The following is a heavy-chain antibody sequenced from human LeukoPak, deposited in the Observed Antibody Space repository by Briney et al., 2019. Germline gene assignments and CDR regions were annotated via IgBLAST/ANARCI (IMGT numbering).Heavy chain of an antibody. CDR3: ARWAVAGTVAFDI. J-gene: IGHJ3*02. D-gene: IGHD6-19*01. CDR2: IYYSGST. V-gene: IGHV4-39*01. Sequence: SETLSLTCAVSGGSISSSSYYWGWIRQPPGKGLEWIGSIYYSGSTYYNPSLKSRVTISVDTSKNQFSLKLSSVTAADTAVYYCARWAVAGTVAFDIWGQGTMVTVSS. CDR1: GGSISSSSYY.